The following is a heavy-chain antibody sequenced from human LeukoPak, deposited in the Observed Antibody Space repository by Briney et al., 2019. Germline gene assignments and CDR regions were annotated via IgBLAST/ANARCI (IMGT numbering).Heavy chain of an antibody. V-gene: IGHV3-9*01. CDR1: GFTFDDYA. CDR2: IGWNSGSI. CDR3: AKVIGYAESGYLTSAVDY. Sequence: GGSLRLSCAASGFTFDDYAMHWVRQAPGKGLEWASGIGWNSGSIGYADSVKGRFTIPRDNAKNSLYLQMNSLRAEDTALYYCAKVIGYAESGYLTSAVDYWGQGTLVTVSS. D-gene: IGHD3-22*01. J-gene: IGHJ4*02.